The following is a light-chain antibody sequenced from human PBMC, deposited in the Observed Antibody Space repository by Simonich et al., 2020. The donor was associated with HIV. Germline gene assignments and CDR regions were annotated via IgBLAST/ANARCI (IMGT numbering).Light chain of an antibody. CDR2: EDN. CDR3: QSYNTSHHWV. Sequence: NFMLTQPHSVSESPGKTVTISCSRSSGSIARNYVQWNQQRPGSAPTTVIYEDNQRPSGVPDRFSGSIDSSSNSASLTISGLKTEDEADYYCQSYNTSHHWVFGGGTKLTVV. CDR1: SGSIARNY. V-gene: IGLV6-57*03. J-gene: IGLJ3*02.